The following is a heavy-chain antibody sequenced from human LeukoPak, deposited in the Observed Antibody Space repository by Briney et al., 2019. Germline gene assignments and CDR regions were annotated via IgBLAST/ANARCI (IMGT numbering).Heavy chain of an antibody. J-gene: IGHJ3*02. D-gene: IGHD3-9*01. CDR2: IYPGDSDT. CDR3: ARRVVLRYFDPDAFDI. Sequence: KPGESLKISCKGSGYSFTSYWIGWVRQMPGKGLEWMGIIYPGDSDTRYSPSFQGQVTISADKSISTAYLQWSSLKASDTAMYYCARRVVLRYFDPDAFDIWGQGTMVTVSS. CDR1: GYSFTSYW. V-gene: IGHV5-51*01.